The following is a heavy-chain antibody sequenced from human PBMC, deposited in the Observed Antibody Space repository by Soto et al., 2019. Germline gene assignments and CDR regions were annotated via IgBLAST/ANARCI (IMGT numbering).Heavy chain of an antibody. CDR1: GGTFSSYA. Sequence: QVQLVQSGAEVKKPGSSVKVSCKASGGTFSSYAISWVRQAPGQGLEWMGGIIPIFGTANYAQKFQGRVTITADESTSTAYMELSSLRSEDTAVYYCARARGGYCTNGVRGNFDYWGQGTLVTVSS. V-gene: IGHV1-69*01. D-gene: IGHD2-8*01. CDR3: ARARGGYCTNGVRGNFDY. J-gene: IGHJ4*02. CDR2: IIPIFGTA.